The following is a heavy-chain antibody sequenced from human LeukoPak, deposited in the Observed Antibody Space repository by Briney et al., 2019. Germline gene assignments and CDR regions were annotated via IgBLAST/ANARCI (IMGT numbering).Heavy chain of an antibody. D-gene: IGHD2-2*01. CDR1: GFTFSSYA. CDR3: AKALGYCSSTSCPDAFDI. V-gene: IGHV3-23*01. J-gene: IGHJ3*02. Sequence: GGSLRLSCAASGFTFSSYAMSWVRQAPGKGLEWVSAISGSGGSTYYADSVKGRFTISRDNSKNTLYLQKNSLRAEDTAVYYCAKALGYCSSTSCPDAFDIWGQGTMVTVSS. CDR2: ISGSGGST.